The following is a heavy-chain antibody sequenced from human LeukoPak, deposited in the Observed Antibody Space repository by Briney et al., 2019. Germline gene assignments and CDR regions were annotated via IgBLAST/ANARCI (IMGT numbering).Heavy chain of an antibody. D-gene: IGHD3-10*01. CDR1: GGSFSGYY. CDR2: INHSGST. J-gene: IGHJ4*02. CDR3: ARAYYSKLIDY. Sequence: SETLCLTCAVYGGSFSGYYWSWIRQPPGKGLEWIGEINHSGSTNYNPSLKSRVTISVDTSKNQFSLKLSSVTAADTAVYYCARAYYSKLIDYWGQGTLVTVSS. V-gene: IGHV4-34*01.